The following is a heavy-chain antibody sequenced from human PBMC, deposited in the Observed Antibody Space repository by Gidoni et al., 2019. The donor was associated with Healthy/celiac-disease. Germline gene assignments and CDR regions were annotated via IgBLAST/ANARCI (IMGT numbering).Heavy chain of an antibody. D-gene: IGHD2-8*01. CDR2: IYYSGST. CDR1: GGSISSSSYY. V-gene: IGHV4-39*01. CDR3: ASLRYGGGVLMVYAIQGGAFDI. Sequence: QLQLQESGPGLVKPSETLSLTCTVSGGSISSSSYYWGWIRQPPGKGLEWIGSIYYSGSTYYNPSLKSRVTISVDTSKNQFSLKLSSVTAADTAVYYCASLRYGGGVLMVYAIQGGAFDIWGQGTMVTVSS. J-gene: IGHJ3*02.